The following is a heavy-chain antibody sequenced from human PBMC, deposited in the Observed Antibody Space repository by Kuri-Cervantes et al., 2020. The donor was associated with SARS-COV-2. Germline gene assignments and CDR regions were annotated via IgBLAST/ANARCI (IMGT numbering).Heavy chain of an antibody. J-gene: IGHJ6*02. CDR1: GGSISSYY. CDR3: ARAEAARLYYGMDV. Sequence: SETLSLTCTVSGGSISSYYWSWIRQHPGKGLEWIGYIYYSGSTYYNPSLKSRGTISVDTSNNQFSLKLSSVTAADTAVYYCARAEAARLYYGMDVWGQGTTVTVSS. V-gene: IGHV4-59*06. CDR2: IYYSGST. D-gene: IGHD6-6*01.